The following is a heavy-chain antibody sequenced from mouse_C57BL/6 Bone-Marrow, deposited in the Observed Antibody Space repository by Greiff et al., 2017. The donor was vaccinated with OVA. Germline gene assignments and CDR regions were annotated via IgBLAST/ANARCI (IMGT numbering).Heavy chain of an antibody. CDR2: INPSSGYT. CDR1: GYTFTSYW. D-gene: IGHD1-1*01. CDR3: ARERVVGPYWYFDV. V-gene: IGHV1-7*01. J-gene: IGHJ1*03. Sequence: VQLQQSGAELAKPGASVKLSCKASGYTFTSYWMHWVKQRPGQGLEWIGYINPSSGYTKYNQKFKDKATLTVDKSSSTAYMQLSSLTYEDSAVYYGARERVVGPYWYFDVWGTGTTVTVSS.